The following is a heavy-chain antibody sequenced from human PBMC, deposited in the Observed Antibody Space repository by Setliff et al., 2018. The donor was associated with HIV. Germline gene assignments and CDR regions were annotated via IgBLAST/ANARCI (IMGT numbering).Heavy chain of an antibody. CDR2: IHYSGST. V-gene: IGHV4-39*07. J-gene: IGHJ4*02. CDR3: AKSRPSIGYISDH. Sequence: SETLSLTCSVSSGSISSTNYYWGWIRQPPGKGLEWIGTIHYSGSTYYNPSLKSRVTISVDTSKNQFSLNVRSVTAADTAVYFCAKSRPSIGYISDHWGQGTLVTVSS. CDR1: SGSISSTNYY. D-gene: IGHD5-12*01.